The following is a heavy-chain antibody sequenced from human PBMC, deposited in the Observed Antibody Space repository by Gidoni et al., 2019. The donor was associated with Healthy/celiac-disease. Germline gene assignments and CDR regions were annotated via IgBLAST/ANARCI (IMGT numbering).Heavy chain of an antibody. J-gene: IGHJ4*02. CDR1: GARVSRNSAS. V-gene: IGHV6-1*01. D-gene: IGHD6-13*01. Sequence: QVQLQQSGPGLVKPSQTLSLTCAISGARVSRNSASWNWIRQSPSRGLEWLGRTYYRSKWYNDYAVSVKSRITINPDTSKNQFSLQLNSVTPEDTAVYYCARGIRVVAAGTYYFDYWGQGTLVTVSS. CDR2: TYYRSKWYN. CDR3: ARGIRVVAAGTYYFDY.